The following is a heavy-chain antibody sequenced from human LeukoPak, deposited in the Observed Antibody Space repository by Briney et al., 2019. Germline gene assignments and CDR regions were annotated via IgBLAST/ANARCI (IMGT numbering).Heavy chain of an antibody. CDR3: AKDDGGNSLAY. CDR2: IYPNSGAT. J-gene: IGHJ4*02. V-gene: IGHV1-2*02. Sequence: GASVKVSCKTSGYTFTDSYMHWVRQAPGQGLEWMGWIYPNSGATNYAQKFQDRVTLTRDTSISTAYMELSRLTSDDTAVYYCAKDDGGNSLAYWGQGTLVTVSS. CDR1: GYTFTDSY. D-gene: IGHD4-23*01.